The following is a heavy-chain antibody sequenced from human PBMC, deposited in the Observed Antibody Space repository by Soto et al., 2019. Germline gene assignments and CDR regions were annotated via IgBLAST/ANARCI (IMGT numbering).Heavy chain of an antibody. J-gene: IGHJ3*02. CDR1: GFTFSSYW. Sequence: GGSLRLSCAASGFTFSSYWMHWVRQAPGEGLVWVSRIDTYGSATRYADSVKGRFTISRDNAKNTLYLQMNTLRAEDTAVYYCERVLKSSGGDNDVFDIWGQGKMVTVSS. CDR3: ERVLKSSGGDNDVFDI. D-gene: IGHD6-19*01. CDR2: IDTYGSAT. V-gene: IGHV3-74*01.